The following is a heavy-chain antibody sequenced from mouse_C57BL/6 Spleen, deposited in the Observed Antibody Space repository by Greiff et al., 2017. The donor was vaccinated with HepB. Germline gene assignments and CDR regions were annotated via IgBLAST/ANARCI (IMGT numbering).Heavy chain of an antibody. CDR2: ISSGSSTI. CDR1: GFTFSDYG. J-gene: IGHJ2*01. CDR3: ARDGYSGYFDY. Sequence: EVKVVESGGGLVKPGGSLKLSCAASGFTFSDYGMHWVRQAPEKGLEWVAYISSGSSTIYYADTVKGRFTISRDNAKNTLFLQMTSLRSEDTAMYYCARDGYSGYFDYWGQGTTLTVSS. V-gene: IGHV5-17*01. D-gene: IGHD2-3*01.